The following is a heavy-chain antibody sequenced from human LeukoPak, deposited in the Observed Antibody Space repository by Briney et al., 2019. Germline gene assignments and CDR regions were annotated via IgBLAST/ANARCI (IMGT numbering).Heavy chain of an antibody. D-gene: IGHD3-22*01. CDR1: GGSISSSSYY. J-gene: IGHJ5*02. V-gene: IGHV4-39*01. CDR3: ARRPHDRTAQSNVFDP. CDR2: IYYSGST. Sequence: SETLSLTCAVSGGSISSSSYYWGWIRQPPGKGLEWIGSIYYSGSTYYNPSLKSRVTISVDTSKNQFSLKLSSVTAADTAVYYCARRPHDRTAQSNVFDPWGQGTLVTVSS.